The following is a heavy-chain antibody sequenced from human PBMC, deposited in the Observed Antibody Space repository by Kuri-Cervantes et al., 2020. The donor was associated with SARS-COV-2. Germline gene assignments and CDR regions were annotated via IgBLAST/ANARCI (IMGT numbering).Heavy chain of an antibody. CDR3: ARSDSRGWFDP. CDR1: GYTFTSYY. J-gene: IGHJ5*02. Sequence: ASVKVSCKASGYTFTSYYMHWVRQAPGQGLEWMGIINPSGGSTSYAQKFQGRVTMTRNTSISTAYMELSSLRSEDTAVYYCARSDSRGWFDPWGQGTLVTVSS. V-gene: IGHV1-46*01. CDR2: INPSGGST. D-gene: IGHD3-22*01.